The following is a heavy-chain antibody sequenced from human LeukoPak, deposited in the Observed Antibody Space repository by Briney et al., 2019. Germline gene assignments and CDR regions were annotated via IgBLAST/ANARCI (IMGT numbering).Heavy chain of an antibody. Sequence: ASVKVSCKASGYTFTSYYMHWVRHAPGQGLEWMGIINPSGGSTSYAQTFQGRVTMTRDTSTSTVYMELSSLRSEDTAVYYCARSRLRSYHDYWGQGTLVTVSS. CDR3: ARSRLRSYHDY. J-gene: IGHJ4*02. V-gene: IGHV1-46*01. CDR1: GYTFTSYY. CDR2: INPSGGST. D-gene: IGHD2-2*01.